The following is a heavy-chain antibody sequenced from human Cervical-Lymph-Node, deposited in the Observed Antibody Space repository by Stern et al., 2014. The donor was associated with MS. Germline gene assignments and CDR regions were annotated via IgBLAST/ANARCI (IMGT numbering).Heavy chain of an antibody. CDR3: ARDCRLRYFDNYGMDV. Sequence: QLQLQESGPGLVKPSQTLSLTCTVSGGSISSGSYYWSWIRQPAGKGLEWIGRIYTSGSTNYNPSLKSRVTISVDTSQNQFSLKLSFVTAADTAVYYCARDCRLRYFDNYGMDVWGQGTTVTVSS. D-gene: IGHD3-9*01. V-gene: IGHV4-61*02. J-gene: IGHJ6*02. CDR1: GGSISSGSYY. CDR2: IYTSGST.